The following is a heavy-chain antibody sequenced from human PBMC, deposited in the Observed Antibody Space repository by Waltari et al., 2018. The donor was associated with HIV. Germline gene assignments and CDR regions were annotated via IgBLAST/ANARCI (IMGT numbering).Heavy chain of an antibody. Sequence: QVQLVQSGAEVKKPGASVKVSCKASGYTFTGYYMHWVRQAPGQGLEWMGWINPNSGGTNYAQKFQGWVTMTRDTSISTAYMELSRLRSDDTAVYYCARGKGMLTTVTSDAFDIWGQGTMVTVSS. J-gene: IGHJ3*02. D-gene: IGHD4-17*01. CDR3: ARGKGMLTTVTSDAFDI. CDR2: INPNSGGT. CDR1: GYTFTGYY. V-gene: IGHV1-2*04.